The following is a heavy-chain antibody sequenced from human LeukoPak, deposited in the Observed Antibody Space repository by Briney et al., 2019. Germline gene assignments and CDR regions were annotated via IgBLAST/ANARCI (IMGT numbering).Heavy chain of an antibody. CDR2: IYFSGTT. D-gene: IGHD4-17*01. V-gene: IGHV4-61*03. CDR1: GGSVSSGSYY. Sequence: PSETLSLTCTVSGGSVSSGSYYWSWIRQPPRKGLEWIGYIYFSGTTNYNPSLKSRVTISVATSKNHFFLKLSSVTAADSAVDYCARFSYGDPRQRYWFDPWGQGTLVTVSS. CDR3: ARFSYGDPRQRYWFDP. J-gene: IGHJ5*02.